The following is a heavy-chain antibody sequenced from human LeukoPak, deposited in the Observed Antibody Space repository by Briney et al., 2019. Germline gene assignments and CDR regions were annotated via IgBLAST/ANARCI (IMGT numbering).Heavy chain of an antibody. CDR1: GYTFTSYE. J-gene: IGHJ4*02. CDR3: ARAMVVAATLSHSDF. V-gene: IGHV1-8*01. D-gene: IGHD2-15*01. Sequence: ASVKVSCKASGYTFTSYEIIWLRQATGQGLEWMGWMNPNRGNTGYAQKFQGRVTMTRNTSISTAYMEVSSLRSEDTAVYYCARAMVVAATLSHSDFWGQGTLVTVSS. CDR2: MNPNRGNT.